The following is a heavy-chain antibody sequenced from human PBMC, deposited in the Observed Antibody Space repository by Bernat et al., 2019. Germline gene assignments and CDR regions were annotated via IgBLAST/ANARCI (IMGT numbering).Heavy chain of an antibody. J-gene: IGHJ4*02. V-gene: IGHV3-33*01. Sequence: QVQLVESGGGVVQPGGSLRLSCAASGFTFSGYGMHWVRQPPGKGLEWVAVIWYDGSNINYVGAVKGRFSISRDNAKNTLYLQRNSRTVEDTAVYYCAREGGGEVAGTSSSECRGQGTLVTVSS. D-gene: IGHD6-19*01. CDR2: IWYDGSNI. CDR1: GFTFSGYG. CDR3: AREGGGEVAGTSSSEC.